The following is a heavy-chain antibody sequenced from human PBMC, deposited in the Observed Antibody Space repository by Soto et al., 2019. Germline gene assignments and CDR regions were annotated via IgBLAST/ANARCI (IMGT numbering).Heavy chain of an antibody. Sequence: PSETLSLTCTVSGGSISSSSYYWGWIRQPPGKALESIGSIYYTGSTYYNKSLKRRVTISVDTSRNQFTLMLSSVTAADTAVYYCARETDFWSGYPDYWGQGTLVTVSS. CDR3: ARETDFWSGYPDY. J-gene: IGHJ4*02. D-gene: IGHD3-3*01. CDR1: GGSISSSSYY. V-gene: IGHV4-39*02. CDR2: IYYTGST.